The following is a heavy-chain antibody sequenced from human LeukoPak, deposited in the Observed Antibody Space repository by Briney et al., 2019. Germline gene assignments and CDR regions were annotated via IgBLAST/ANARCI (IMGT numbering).Heavy chain of an antibody. CDR1: WFTLCSYA. Sequence: GRAPRLSREASWFTLCSYAMRWVPPAPRERLGWGADISYVGSNKYFADSVQRPVTISRDNSKTTLYLQMNSKRAEDTAEYCWGNSEDEIDPESMVRGGVFYCWGQGTLVSVS. V-gene: IGHV3-30*04. J-gene: IGHJ4*02. D-gene: IGHD3-10*01. CDR3: GNSEDEIDPESMVRGGVFYC. CDR2: ISYVGSNK.